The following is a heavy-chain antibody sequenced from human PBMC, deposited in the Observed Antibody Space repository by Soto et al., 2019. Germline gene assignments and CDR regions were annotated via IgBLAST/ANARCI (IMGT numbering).Heavy chain of an antibody. CDR3: AKKSCSSPGCPYGMDV. J-gene: IGHJ6*02. V-gene: IGHV3-23*01. CDR2: ISFTGDSR. D-gene: IGHD2-2*01. CDR1: GFNFNAYV. Sequence: GGSLSLSCAASGFNFNAYVMNWVRQAPGKGLEWVSIISFTGDSRYYADSVKDRITISRDNSQNTLYLQMNSLRAEDTAVYYCAKKSCSSPGCPYGMDVWGQGTTVTVSS.